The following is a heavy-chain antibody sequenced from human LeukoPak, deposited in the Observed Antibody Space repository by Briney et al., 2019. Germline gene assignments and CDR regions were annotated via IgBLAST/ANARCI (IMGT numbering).Heavy chain of an antibody. CDR2: ISSGSRTI. D-gene: IGHD3-22*01. Sequence: GGSLRLSCAASGFTFSSYSMNWVRQAPGKGLEWVSYISSGSRTIYYAGSVKGRFTISRDNAKNSLYLQMNSLRAEDTAVYYCARDAYYYDSSGYYLPAGADYWGQGPWSPSPQ. V-gene: IGHV3-48*01. CDR3: ARDAYYYDSSGYYLPAGADY. J-gene: IGHJ4*02. CDR1: GFTFSSYS.